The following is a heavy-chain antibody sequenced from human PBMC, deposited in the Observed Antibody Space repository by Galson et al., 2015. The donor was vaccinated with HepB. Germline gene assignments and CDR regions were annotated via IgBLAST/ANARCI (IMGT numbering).Heavy chain of an antibody. CDR2: IIPIFGTA. V-gene: IGHV1-69*13. CDR3: ARGARQLVLSYFDY. J-gene: IGHJ4*02. CDR1: GGTFGNYD. D-gene: IGHD6-13*01. Sequence: SVKVSCKASGGTFGNYDISWVRQAPGQGLEWMGGIIPIFGTANYAQKFQGRVTITADESTSTAYMELSSLRSEDTAVYYCARGARQLVLSYFDYWGQGTLVTVSS.